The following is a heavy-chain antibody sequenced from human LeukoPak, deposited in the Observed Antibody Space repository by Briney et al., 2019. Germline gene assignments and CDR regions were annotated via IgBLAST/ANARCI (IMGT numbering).Heavy chain of an antibody. V-gene: IGHV3-21*01. D-gene: IGHD6-19*01. J-gene: IGHJ4*02. Sequence: GGSLRLSCAVSGFTVSSNHMSWVRQAPGKGLEWVSSISSSSSYIYYVDSVKGRFTISRDNAKNSLYLQMNSLRAEDTAVYYCARDIAVAAHDFDYWGQGTLVTVSS. CDR2: ISSSSSYI. CDR3: ARDIAVAAHDFDY. CDR1: GFTVSSNH.